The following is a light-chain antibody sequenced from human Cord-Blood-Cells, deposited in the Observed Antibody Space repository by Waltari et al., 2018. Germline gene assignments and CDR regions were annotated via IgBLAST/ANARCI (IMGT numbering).Light chain of an antibody. CDR2: DAC. V-gene: IGKV1-33*01. CDR3: QQYDNLPSYT. Sequence: DIQMTQSPSSLSASVGDRVTITCQASQDISNYLNWYQHNPGKGPKLLIYDACNLETGVPSRFSGSGSATDFTLTSSSLQPEVIATYYWQQYDNLPSYTFGQGTNLESK. CDR1: QDISNY. J-gene: IGKJ2*01.